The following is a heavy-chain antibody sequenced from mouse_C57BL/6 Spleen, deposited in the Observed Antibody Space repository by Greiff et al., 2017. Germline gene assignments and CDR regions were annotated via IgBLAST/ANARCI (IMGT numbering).Heavy chain of an antibody. J-gene: IGHJ4*01. V-gene: IGHV1-64*01. Sequence: QVQLQQPGAELVKPGASVKLSCKASGYTFTSYWMHWVKQRPGQGLEWIGMIHPNSGSTNYNEKFKSKATLTVDKSSSTAYMQLSSLTSEDSAVYYCARNPDYYAMDYWGQGTSVTVSS. CDR2: IHPNSGST. CDR3: ARNPDYYAMDY. CDR1: GYTFTSYW.